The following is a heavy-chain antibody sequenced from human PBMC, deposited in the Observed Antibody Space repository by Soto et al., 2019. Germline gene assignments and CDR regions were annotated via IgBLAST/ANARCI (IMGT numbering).Heavy chain of an antibody. CDR2: IYYSGST. J-gene: IGHJ5*02. CDR3: ARKQDHGPAAGLDP. V-gene: IGHV4-59*07. CDR1: GGSISRYY. D-gene: IGHD6-13*01. Sequence: PSDTLSLTCTVSGGSISRYYWSWIRQPPGKGLEWIGYIYYSGSTNYNPSLKSRVTISVDTSKNQFSLKLSPVTAADTGVYYWARKQDHGPAAGLDPWGQRTQVTVSS.